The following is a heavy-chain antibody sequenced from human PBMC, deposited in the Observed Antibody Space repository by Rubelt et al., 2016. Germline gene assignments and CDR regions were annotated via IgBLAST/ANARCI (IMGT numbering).Heavy chain of an antibody. CDR2: IDPSDSYT. CDR3: ARDMDGLDV. V-gene: IGHV5-10-1*01. D-gene: IGHD2-15*01. J-gene: IGHJ6*02. CDR1: GYRFSNFW. Sequence: EVQLVQSGAEVKKPGESLRISCKGSGYRFSNFWISWVRQMPGKGLEWMGRIDPSDSYTNYSASFQGHVTFSADQSISTAYLQWSSLKASVTARYDCARDMDGLDVRGQGTTVTVSS.